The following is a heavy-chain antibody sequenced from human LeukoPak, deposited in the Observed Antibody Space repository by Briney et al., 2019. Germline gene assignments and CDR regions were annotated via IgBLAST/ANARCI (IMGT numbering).Heavy chain of an antibody. J-gene: IGHJ5*02. CDR2: IYYSGST. CDR3: ASNHYYGSGSPGGGFDP. CDR1: GGSISSYY. V-gene: IGHV4-59*01. Sequence: SETLSLTCTVSGGSISSYYWSWIRQPPGKGLEWIGYIYYSGSTNYNPSLKSRVTISVDTSKNQFSLKLSSVTAADTAVYYCASNHYYGSGSPGGGFDPWGQGTLVTVSS. D-gene: IGHD3-10*01.